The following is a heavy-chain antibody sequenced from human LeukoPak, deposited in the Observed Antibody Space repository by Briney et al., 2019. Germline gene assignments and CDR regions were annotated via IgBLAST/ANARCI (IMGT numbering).Heavy chain of an antibody. Sequence: SETLSLTCTVSGGSISSYYWSWIRQPPGKGLEWIGYIYYSGSTNYNPSLKSRVTISVDTSKNQFSLKLSSVTAADTAVYYCARVIAGWRYCSGGSCYSFWFDPWGQGTLVTVSP. V-gene: IGHV4-59*01. CDR2: IYYSGST. J-gene: IGHJ5*02. CDR3: ARVIAGWRYCSGGSCYSFWFDP. CDR1: GGSISSYY. D-gene: IGHD2-15*01.